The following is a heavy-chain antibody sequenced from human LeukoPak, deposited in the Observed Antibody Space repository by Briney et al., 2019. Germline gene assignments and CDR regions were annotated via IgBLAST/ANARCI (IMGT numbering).Heavy chain of an antibody. V-gene: IGHV4-59*12. J-gene: IGHJ4*02. Sequence: SETLSLTCTVSGGSISSYYWSWIRQPPGKGLEWIGYIYYSGSTIYNPSLKSRVTISVDTSKNQFSLKLSSVTAADTALYYCAREHSYGSGSYYIDYWGQGTLVTVSS. CDR2: IYYSGST. D-gene: IGHD3-10*01. CDR1: GGSISSYY. CDR3: AREHSYGSGSYYIDY.